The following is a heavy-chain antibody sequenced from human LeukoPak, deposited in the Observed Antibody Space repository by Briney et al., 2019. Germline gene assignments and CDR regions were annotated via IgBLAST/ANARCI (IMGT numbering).Heavy chain of an antibody. V-gene: IGHV1-46*01. CDR2: INPIGGST. Sequence: ASVKVSWKASGYTFTSYYMHWVRQAPGQGLEWMGIINPIGGSTSYAQKFQGRVTMTRDMSTSTVYMELNSLRSEDTAVYYCARGPSSSSGYYYYYYMDVWGKGTTVTVFS. CDR1: GYTFTSYY. CDR3: ARGPSSSSGYYYYYYMDV. D-gene: IGHD6-6*01. J-gene: IGHJ6*03.